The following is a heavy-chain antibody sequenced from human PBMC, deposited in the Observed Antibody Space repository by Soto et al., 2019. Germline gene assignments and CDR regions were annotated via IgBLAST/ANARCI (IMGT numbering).Heavy chain of an antibody. Sequence: QLQLQESGPGLVKPSETLSLTCTVSGGSISSSSYYWGWIRQPPGKGLEWIGSIYYSGSTYYNPSLKSRVTISVDTSKNQFSLKLSSVTAADTAVYYCARPRYDMVATTDAFDIWGQGTMVTVSS. CDR3: ARPRYDMVATTDAFDI. CDR2: IYYSGST. J-gene: IGHJ3*02. V-gene: IGHV4-39*01. CDR1: GGSISSSSYY. D-gene: IGHD5-12*01.